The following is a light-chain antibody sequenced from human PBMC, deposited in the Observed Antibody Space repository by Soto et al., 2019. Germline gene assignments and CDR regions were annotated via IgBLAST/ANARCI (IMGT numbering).Light chain of an antibody. CDR1: QSVSSSY. CDR3: QQHDNSPLT. Sequence: DIVLTQSPGTLSFSPLERADLSCSSSQSVSSSYLAWYQQKPGQAPRLLIYGASNRATGIPDRFSGSGSGTDFTLTISRLEPEDFAVYYCQQHDNSPLTFGGGTKVDI. V-gene: IGKV3-20*01. J-gene: IGKJ4*01. CDR2: GAS.